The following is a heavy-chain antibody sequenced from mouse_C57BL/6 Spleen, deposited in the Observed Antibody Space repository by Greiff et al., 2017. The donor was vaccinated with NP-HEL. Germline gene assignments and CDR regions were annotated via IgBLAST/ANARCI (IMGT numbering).Heavy chain of an antibody. CDR3: ARRDYGSSYWYFDV. D-gene: IGHD1-1*01. J-gene: IGHJ1*03. Sequence: EVKVVESGPGLAKPSQTLSLTCSVTGYSITSDYWDWIRKFPGNKLEYMGYLSYSGSTYYNPSLKSRISITRDTSKNQYYLQLNSVTTEDTATYYCARRDYGSSYWYFDVWGTGTTVTVSS. CDR1: GYSITSDY. CDR2: LSYSGST. V-gene: IGHV3-8*01.